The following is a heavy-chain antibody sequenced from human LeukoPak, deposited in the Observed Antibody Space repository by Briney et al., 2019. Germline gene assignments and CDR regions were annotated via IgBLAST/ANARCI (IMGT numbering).Heavy chain of an antibody. D-gene: IGHD3-10*01. CDR2: INAGNGNT. CDR1: GYTFTSYA. Sequence: ASVKVSCKASGYTFTSYAMHWVRQAPGQRLEWMGWINAGNGNTKYSQKFQGRVTITRDTSASTAYMELSSLRSEDTAVYYCARAKRLWFGELNPLDYWGQGTLVTVSS. V-gene: IGHV1-3*01. J-gene: IGHJ4*02. CDR3: ARAKRLWFGELNPLDY.